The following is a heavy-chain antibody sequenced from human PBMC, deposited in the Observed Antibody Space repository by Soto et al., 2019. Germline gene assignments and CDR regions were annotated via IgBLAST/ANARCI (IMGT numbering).Heavy chain of an antibody. CDR1: GFPFSDYT. V-gene: IGHV3-64D*06. J-gene: IGHJ4*02. CDR3: VKDRLRHCTSTRCYLLDY. Sequence: GGSLRLSCSASGFPFSDYTMHWFRQTSEKRLEYISIIDSNGQITDYAESVKGRFAISRDNSKNTLYLQMTSLRTDDTAVYYCVKDRLRHCTSTRCYLLDYWGQG. CDR2: IDSNGQIT. D-gene: IGHD2-2*01.